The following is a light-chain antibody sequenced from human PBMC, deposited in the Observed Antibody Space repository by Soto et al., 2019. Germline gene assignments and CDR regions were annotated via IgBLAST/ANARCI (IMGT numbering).Light chain of an antibody. V-gene: IGKV3-15*01. CDR1: QSVSSN. CDR3: QQYNNLPWT. J-gene: IGKJ1*01. Sequence: EIVMTQSPATLSVSPGERATLSCSASQSVSSNLACYQQKPGQAHRLLIYGASTRATGIPSRFSGSGSGTECTLTISSLQSEDFAVYYCQQYNNLPWTVGQGTNVEI. CDR2: GAS.